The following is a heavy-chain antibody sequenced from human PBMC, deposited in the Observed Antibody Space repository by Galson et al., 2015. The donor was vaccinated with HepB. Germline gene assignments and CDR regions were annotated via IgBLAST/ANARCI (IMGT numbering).Heavy chain of an antibody. D-gene: IGHD6-13*01. CDR3: ARGAAAGTGPIDY. CDR2: ISYDGSNK. J-gene: IGHJ4*02. V-gene: IGHV3-30*03. Sequence: SLRLSCAASGFTVSSNYMNWVRQAPGKGLERVAVISYDGSNKYYADSVKGRFTISRDNSKNTLYLQMNSLRAEDTAVYYCARGAAAGTGPIDYWGQGTLVTVSS. CDR1: GFTVSSNY.